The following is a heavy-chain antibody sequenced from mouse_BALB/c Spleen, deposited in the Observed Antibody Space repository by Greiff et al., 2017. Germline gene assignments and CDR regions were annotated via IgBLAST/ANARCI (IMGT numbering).Heavy chain of an antibody. J-gene: IGHJ2*01. CDR3: ARDYYGSSYWDY. Sequence: QVQLQQSGAELAKPGASVKMSCKASGYTFTSYWMHWVKQRPGQGLEWIGYINPSTGYTEYNQKFKDKATLTADKSSSTAYMQLSSLTSEDSAVYYCARDYYGSSYWDYWGQGTTLTVSS. V-gene: IGHV1-7*01. CDR2: INPSTGYT. D-gene: IGHD1-1*01. CDR1: GYTFTSYW.